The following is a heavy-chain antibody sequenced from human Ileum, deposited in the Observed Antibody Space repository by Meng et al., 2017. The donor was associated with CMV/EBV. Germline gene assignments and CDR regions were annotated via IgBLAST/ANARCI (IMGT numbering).Heavy chain of an antibody. D-gene: IGHD3-3*01. Sequence: QVQLVQSGSELKKPGASVKVSWKASGYTFTTNSLIRVRQAPGQGPEWMGWINTNTGEPMYARDFTGRFVFSLDTSVSTAYLQISSLKAEDTAVYYCARDGLDWRYFDYWGQGTLVTVSS. CDR1: GYTFTTNS. V-gene: IGHV7-4-1*02. CDR3: ARDGLDWRYFDY. J-gene: IGHJ4*02. CDR2: INTNTGEP.